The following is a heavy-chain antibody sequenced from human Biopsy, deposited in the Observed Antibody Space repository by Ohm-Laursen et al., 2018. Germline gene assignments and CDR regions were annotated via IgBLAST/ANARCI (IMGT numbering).Heavy chain of an antibody. V-gene: IGHV4-59*08. J-gene: IGHJ5*02. CDR3: ARHPTGFWFDP. Sequence: SDTLSLTCSVSGGSIISYYWTWIRQPPGKGLEWIGHVYNGGITNYNPSLKSRVTISKDTSKNQFSLKVSSVTAADTALYFCARHPTGFWFDPWGHGTLVTASS. CDR1: GGSIISYY. CDR2: VYNGGIT.